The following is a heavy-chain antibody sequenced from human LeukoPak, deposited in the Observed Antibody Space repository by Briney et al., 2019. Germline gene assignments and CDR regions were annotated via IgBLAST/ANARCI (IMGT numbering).Heavy chain of an antibody. D-gene: IGHD4-17*01. V-gene: IGHV3-23*01. Sequence: GGSLRLSCAASGFTFSSYAMSWVRQAPGKGLEWVSTISGSGGSTYYADSVKGRFTISRDNSKNTLYLQMNSLRAEDTAVYYCAKGVATVTTYYYMDVWGKGTTVTISS. CDR1: GFTFSSYA. CDR2: ISGSGGST. J-gene: IGHJ6*03. CDR3: AKGVATVTTYYYMDV.